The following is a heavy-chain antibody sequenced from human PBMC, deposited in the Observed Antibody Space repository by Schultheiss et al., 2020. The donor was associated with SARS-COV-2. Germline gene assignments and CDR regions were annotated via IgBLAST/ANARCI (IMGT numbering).Heavy chain of an antibody. Sequence: SQTLSLTCTVSGGSISSSSYYWGWIRQPPGKGLEWIGEINHSGSTNYNPSLKSRVTISVDTSKNQFSLKLSSVTAADTAVYYCARATNAIGWFDPWGQGTLVTVSS. CDR3: ARATNAIGWFDP. D-gene: IGHD2-21*01. V-gene: IGHV4-39*07. J-gene: IGHJ5*02. CDR2: INHSGST. CDR1: GGSISSSSYY.